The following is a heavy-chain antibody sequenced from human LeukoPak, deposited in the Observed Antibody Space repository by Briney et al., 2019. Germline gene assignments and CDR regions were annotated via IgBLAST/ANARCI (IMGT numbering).Heavy chain of an antibody. J-gene: IGHJ6*03. CDR1: GGTFSSYA. V-gene: IGHV1-69*06. CDR2: IIPIFGTA. CDR3: AKVSKKLGDYYYYYMDV. D-gene: IGHD7-27*01. Sequence: ASVKVSCKASGGTFSSYAISWVRQAPGQGLEWMGGIIPIFGTANYAQKFQGRVTITADKSTSTAYMELSSLRPEDTAVYYCAKVSKKLGDYYYYYMDVWGKGTTVTVSS.